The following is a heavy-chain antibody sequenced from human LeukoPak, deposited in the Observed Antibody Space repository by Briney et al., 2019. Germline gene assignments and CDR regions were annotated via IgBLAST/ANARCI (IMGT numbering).Heavy chain of an antibody. Sequence: SETLSLTGTVPGGSISSYYWSWIRQPPGKGLEWIGYIYYSGSTNYNPSLKSRVTISVDTSKNQFSLKLSSVTAADTAVYYCARIESSGRHFDYWGQGTLVTVSS. D-gene: IGHD3-22*01. V-gene: IGHV4-59*01. J-gene: IGHJ4*02. CDR1: GGSISSYY. CDR2: IYYSGST. CDR3: ARIESSGRHFDY.